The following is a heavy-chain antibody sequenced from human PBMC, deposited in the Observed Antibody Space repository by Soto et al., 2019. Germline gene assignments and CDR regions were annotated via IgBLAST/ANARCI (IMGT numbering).Heavy chain of an antibody. D-gene: IGHD2-21*02. CDR3: ARGGVVTPDY. CDR1: GFTFSSYA. V-gene: IGHV3-30-3*01. CDR2: ISYDGSNK. J-gene: IGHJ4*02. Sequence: QVQLVESGGGVVQPGRSLRLSCAASGFTFSSYAMHWVRQAPGKGLEWVAVISYDGSNKYYADSVKGRFTISRDNSKNTRYLQMNSLRAEDTAVYYCARGGVVTPDYWGQGTLVTVSS.